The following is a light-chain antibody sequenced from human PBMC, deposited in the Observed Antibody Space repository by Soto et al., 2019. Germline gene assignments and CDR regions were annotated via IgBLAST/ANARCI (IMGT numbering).Light chain of an antibody. V-gene: IGKV1-27*01. CDR1: QGTSYF. Sequence: DIKMTLSPASLSASIGDRVTITFRASQGTSYFLSWYQQKPGKVPKLLIYAASTLQSGVPSRFSGSGSGTDVTLTISSLQAVDVASYCCLVSACPPITSGGGTMLDI. J-gene: IGKJ4*01. CDR3: LVSACPPIT. CDR2: AAS.